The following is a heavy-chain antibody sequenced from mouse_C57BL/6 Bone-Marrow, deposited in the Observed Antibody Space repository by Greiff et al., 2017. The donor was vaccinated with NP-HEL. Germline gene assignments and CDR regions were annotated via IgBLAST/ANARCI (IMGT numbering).Heavy chain of an antibody. CDR2: IDPSDSYT. D-gene: IGHD2-4*01. Sequence: QVQLKQPGAELVKPGASVKLSCKASGYTFTSYWMQWVKQRPGQGLEWIGEIDPSDSYTNYNQKFKGKATLTVDTSSSTAYMQLSSLTSEDSAVYYCARGDYDYYGGQGTVVTVSA. V-gene: IGHV1-50*01. CDR1: GYTFTSYW. J-gene: IGHJ3*01. CDR3: ARGDYDYY.